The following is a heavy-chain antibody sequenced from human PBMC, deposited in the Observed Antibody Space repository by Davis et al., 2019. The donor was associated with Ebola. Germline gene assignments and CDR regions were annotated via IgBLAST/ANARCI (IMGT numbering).Heavy chain of an antibody. CDR2: INSDGSST. V-gene: IGHV3-74*01. J-gene: IGHJ6*02. Sequence: GESLKISCAASGFTFSSYWMHWVRQAPGKGLVWVSRINSDGSSTSYADSVKGRFTISRDNAKNTLYLQMNSLRAEDTAVYYCARAPEYCSGGSCPLGDMDVWGQGTTVTVSS. D-gene: IGHD2-15*01. CDR1: GFTFSSYW. CDR3: ARAPEYCSGGSCPLGDMDV.